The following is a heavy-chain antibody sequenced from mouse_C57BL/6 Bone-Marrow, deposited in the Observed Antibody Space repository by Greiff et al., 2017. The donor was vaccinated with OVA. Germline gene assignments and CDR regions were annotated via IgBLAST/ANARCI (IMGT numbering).Heavy chain of an antibody. V-gene: IGHV1-19*01. Sequence: EVQLQQSGPVLVKPGASVKMSCKASGYTFTDYYMNWVKQSHGKSLEWIGVINPYNGGTSYNQKFKGKATLTVDKSSSTAYIELNSLTSEDSAVYYCARPGSSYGEAMDYWGQGTSVTVSS. CDR1: GYTFTDYY. CDR2: INPYNGGT. J-gene: IGHJ4*01. D-gene: IGHD1-1*01. CDR3: ARPGSSYGEAMDY.